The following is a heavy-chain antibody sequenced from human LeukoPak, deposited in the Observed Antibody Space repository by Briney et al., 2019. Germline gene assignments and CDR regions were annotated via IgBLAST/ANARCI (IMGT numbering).Heavy chain of an antibody. CDR2: IKQDGSEK. Sequence: GGSLRLSCAASGFTFSSYWMTWVRRAPGKGLEWVANIKQDGSEKYYVDSVKGRFTISRDSANSSLYLQLNSLRAEDTAVYYCARERGGFCSGTSCHKAFDIWGQGTMVTVSS. D-gene: IGHD2-2*02. J-gene: IGHJ3*02. CDR1: GFTFSSYW. V-gene: IGHV3-7*01. CDR3: ARERGGFCSGTSCHKAFDI.